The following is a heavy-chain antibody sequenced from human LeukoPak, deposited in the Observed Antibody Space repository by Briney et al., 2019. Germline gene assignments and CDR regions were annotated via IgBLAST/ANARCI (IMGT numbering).Heavy chain of an antibody. CDR3: VRGLLAAADQFDY. CDR1: GFTFSSYE. J-gene: IGHJ4*02. D-gene: IGHD6-13*01. CDR2: ISSSGSTI. V-gene: IGHV3-48*03. Sequence: GGSLRLSCAASGFTFSSYEMNWVRQAPGKGLEWVSYISSSGSTIYYADSVKGRFTISRDNAKNSLYPQMNSLRAEDTAVYYCVRGLLAAADQFDYWGQGTLVTVSS.